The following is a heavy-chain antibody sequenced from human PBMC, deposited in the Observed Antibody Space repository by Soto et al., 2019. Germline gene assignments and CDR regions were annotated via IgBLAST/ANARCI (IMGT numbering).Heavy chain of an antibody. CDR1: GFTFSNAW. V-gene: IGHV3-15*07. CDR3: TTEFLYGGKALDY. Sequence: GGSLRLSCAASGFTFSNAWMNWVRQAPGKGLEWVGRIKSKTDGGTTDYAAPVKGRFTISRDDSKNTLYLQMNSLKTEDTAVYYCTTEFLYGGKALDYWGQGTLVTVSS. CDR2: IKSKTDGGTT. D-gene: IGHD4-17*01. J-gene: IGHJ4*02.